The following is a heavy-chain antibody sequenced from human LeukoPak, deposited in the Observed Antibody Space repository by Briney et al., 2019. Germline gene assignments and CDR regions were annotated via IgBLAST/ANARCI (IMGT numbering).Heavy chain of an antibody. CDR3: ARGAAVAGYYFDY. D-gene: IGHD6-19*01. CDR1: GYTFTSYG. J-gene: IGHJ4*02. V-gene: IGHV1-18*01. Sequence: ASVKVSCKASGYTFTSYGISWVRQAPGQGLEWMGWISAYNGNTNYAQKFQGRVTITADESTSTAYMELSSLRSEDTAVYYCARGAAVAGYYFDYWGQGTLVTVSS. CDR2: ISAYNGNT.